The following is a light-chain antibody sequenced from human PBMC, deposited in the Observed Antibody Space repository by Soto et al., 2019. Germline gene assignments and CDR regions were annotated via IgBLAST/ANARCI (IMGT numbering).Light chain of an antibody. CDR3: QQSYISPLT. V-gene: IGKV1-39*01. CDR1: QSISYY. J-gene: IGKJ4*01. CDR2: AAS. Sequence: DIQMTQSPSSLSASVGGRVIITCRASQSISYYLSWFQQKPGKAPKLLIYAASSLQSGVPSRFSGAGSGTDFTLTISSLQLEDLGSYYCQQSYISPLTFGGGTKVEIK.